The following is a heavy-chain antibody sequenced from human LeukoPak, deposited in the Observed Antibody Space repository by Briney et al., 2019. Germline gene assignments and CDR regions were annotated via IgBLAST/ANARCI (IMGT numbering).Heavy chain of an antibody. Sequence: TSETLSLTCTVSGGSIGSYSWSWIRQPPGRGLEWIGDIYYSGSTNYNPSLKSRVTISVDTSKNQVSLKLSSVTAADTPVYYCARGVDYGDFFNWFDPWGQGTLVTVSS. D-gene: IGHD4-17*01. CDR1: GGSIGSYS. CDR2: IYYSGST. J-gene: IGHJ5*02. CDR3: ARGVDYGDFFNWFDP. V-gene: IGHV4-59*01.